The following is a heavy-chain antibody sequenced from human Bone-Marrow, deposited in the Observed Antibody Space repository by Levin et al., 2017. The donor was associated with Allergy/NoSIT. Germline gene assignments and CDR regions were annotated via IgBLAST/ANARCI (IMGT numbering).Heavy chain of an antibody. CDR3: ARGHCSWTSCHTSYYFDF. CDR2: ITFSSTTR. CDR1: GFSFSTSS. D-gene: IGHD3/OR15-3a*01. Sequence: GGSLRLSCVASGFSFSTSSMNWVRQAPGKGLEWISYITFSSTTRYYADSVKGRFTISRDNAKNSLYLQMDSLRDEDTAVYYCARGHCSWTSCHTSYYFDFWGQGTLVTVS. J-gene: IGHJ4*02. V-gene: IGHV3-48*02.